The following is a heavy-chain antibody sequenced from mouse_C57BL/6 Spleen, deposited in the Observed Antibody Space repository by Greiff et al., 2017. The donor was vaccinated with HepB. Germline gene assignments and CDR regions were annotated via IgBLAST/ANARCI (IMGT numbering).Heavy chain of an antibody. CDR3: ASITTVVAEYYFDY. CDR2: IYPGSGST. D-gene: IGHD1-1*01. Sequence: VQLQQPGAELVKPGASVKMSCKASGYTFTSYWITWVKQRPGQGLEWIGDIYPGSGSTNYNEKFKSKATLTVDTSSSTAYMQLSSLTSEDSAVYYCASITTVVAEYYFDYWGQGTTLTVSS. CDR1: GYTFTSYW. V-gene: IGHV1-55*01. J-gene: IGHJ2*01.